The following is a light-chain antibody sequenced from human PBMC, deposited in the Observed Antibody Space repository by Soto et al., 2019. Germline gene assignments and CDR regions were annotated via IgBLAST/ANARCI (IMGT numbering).Light chain of an antibody. Sequence: EIVLTQSPATLSLSPGERATLSCRATQSVRSSLAWYLQQPGQAPRLLIYDASKRATGIPARFSGSGSGTEFTLTINDLQSEDFAVYYCQQYERWPPLTFGGGTKVEIK. CDR1: QSVRSS. CDR3: QQYERWPPLT. J-gene: IGKJ4*01. CDR2: DAS. V-gene: IGKV3-15*01.